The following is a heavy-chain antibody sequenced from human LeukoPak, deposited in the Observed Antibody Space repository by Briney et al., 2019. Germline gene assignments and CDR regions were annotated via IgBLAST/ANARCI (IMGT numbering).Heavy chain of an antibody. CDR2: ISSNSRTI. CDR3: ASLSLGHY. D-gene: IGHD6-6*01. V-gene: IGHV3-48*01. J-gene: IGHJ4*02. CDR1: RFTFSSYR. Sequence: GGSLRLSCATSRFTFSSYRFHWVRQAPGKGLEWPSYISSNSRTISYADSVKGRFTISRDTSKNTLSLQMNSLRAEDTAVYYCASLSLGHYWGQGTLVTVSS.